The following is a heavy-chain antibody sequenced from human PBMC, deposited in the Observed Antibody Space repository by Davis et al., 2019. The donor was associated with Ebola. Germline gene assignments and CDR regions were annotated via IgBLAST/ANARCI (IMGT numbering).Heavy chain of an antibody. V-gene: IGHV3-30*04. J-gene: IGHJ4*02. D-gene: IGHD3-3*01. Sequence: GESLKISCAASGVIFRNYAMHWVRQAPGKGLEWVAVVSHSERERFYADYGKVRFTISRDNSENTLYLQMNSLTADDTSVYYCARAGFDEVLDYWGQGTPVTVSS. CDR1: GVIFRNYA. CDR3: ARAGFDEVLDY. CDR2: VSHSERER.